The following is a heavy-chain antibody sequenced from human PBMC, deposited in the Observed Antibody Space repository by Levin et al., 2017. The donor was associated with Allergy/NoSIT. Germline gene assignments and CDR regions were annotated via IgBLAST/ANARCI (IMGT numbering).Heavy chain of an antibody. Sequence: GGSLRLSCAASGFIFSSSGMHWVRQAPGKGLEWVALISYDESKKNYGDSVKGRFTISRDNSKNTLHLLMDSLRPEDTAMYYCVKSLAASGDYWGQGTLVTVSS. J-gene: IGHJ4*02. CDR2: ISYDESKK. D-gene: IGHD3-10*01. CDR3: VKSLAASGDY. V-gene: IGHV3-30*18. CDR1: GFIFSSSG.